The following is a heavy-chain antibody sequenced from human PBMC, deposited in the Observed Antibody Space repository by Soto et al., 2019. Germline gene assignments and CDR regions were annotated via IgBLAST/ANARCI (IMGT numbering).Heavy chain of an antibody. CDR3: ARDPGNDEAIDY. CDR1: GFTVSSSY. J-gene: IGHJ4*02. CDR2: IYSGGST. D-gene: IGHD1-1*01. Sequence: GSLRLSCAASGFTVSSSYMSWVRQAPGKGLEWVSVIYSGGSTYYADSVKGRFTISRDNSKNTLYLQMNSLRGEDTAVYYCARDPGNDEAIDYWGQGTLVTVSS. V-gene: IGHV3-53*01.